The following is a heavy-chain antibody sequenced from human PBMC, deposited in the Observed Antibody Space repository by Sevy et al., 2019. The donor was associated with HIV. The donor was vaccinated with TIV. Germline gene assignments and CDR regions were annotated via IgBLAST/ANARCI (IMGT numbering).Heavy chain of an antibody. CDR3: ARDPGLLSYYYDAQYFQH. D-gene: IGHD3-22*01. J-gene: IGHJ1*01. CDR1: GYTFTHYA. CDR2: LNTDTGNP. V-gene: IGHV7-4-1*02. Sequence: ASVKVSCKASGYTFTHYAVNWVRQAPGQGLEWMGWLNTDTGNPTYAQGFTGRFVFSLDTSVSTAYLQISSLKAEDTAVYFCARDPGLLSYYYDAQYFQHWGQGTLVTVSS.